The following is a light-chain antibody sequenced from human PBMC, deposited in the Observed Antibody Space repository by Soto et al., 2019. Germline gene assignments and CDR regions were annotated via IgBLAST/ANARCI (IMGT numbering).Light chain of an antibody. CDR2: AAS. J-gene: IGKJ4*01. CDR3: QHYNNWPPLT. V-gene: IGKV3-15*01. CDR1: QSVSSN. Sequence: DIVMTQSPATLSVSPGQRVTLSCRASQSVSSNLAWYQQKPGQAPSLLIFAASTRATGIPARFSGSGSGTEFTLTISSLQSEDFGIYYCQHYNNWPPLTFGGGTKVEIK.